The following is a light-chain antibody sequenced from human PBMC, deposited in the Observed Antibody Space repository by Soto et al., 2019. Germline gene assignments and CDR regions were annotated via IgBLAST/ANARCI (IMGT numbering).Light chain of an antibody. CDR1: QSVSSSY. V-gene: IGKV3-20*01. CDR2: GAS. Sequence: EIVLTQSPGTLSLSPGERATLSCRASQSVSSSYLAWYQQKPGQAPRLLIYGASSRATGIPDRFSGSGSGTDFTLTISRLEPEDFVVYSCQQYSNWPPTFGQGTKVDIK. J-gene: IGKJ1*01. CDR3: QQYSNWPPT.